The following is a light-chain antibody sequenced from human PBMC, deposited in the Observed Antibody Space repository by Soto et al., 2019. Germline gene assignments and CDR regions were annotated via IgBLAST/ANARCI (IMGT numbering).Light chain of an antibody. Sequence: DIQMTQSPSSLSASVGDRVTITCRASQGTSNYLAWYQQKPGKVPKLLIYAASTLQSGVPSRFRGSGSGTYFTLTIISLQPEDVATYYCQKYNSAPTWTFGQGTKVEIK. CDR1: QGTSNY. J-gene: IGKJ1*01. CDR2: AAS. CDR3: QKYNSAPTWT. V-gene: IGKV1-27*01.